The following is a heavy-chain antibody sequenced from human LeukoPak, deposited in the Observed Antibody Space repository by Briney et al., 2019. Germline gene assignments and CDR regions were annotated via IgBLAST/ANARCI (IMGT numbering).Heavy chain of an antibody. Sequence: GGSLRLSCAASGFTFSSYEMNWVRQAPGKGLEWVANIKQDGSEKNYVDSVKGRFTISRDNAKNSLYLQMNSLRAEDTAVYYCARDQCSGGSCYYYYYYMDVWGKGTTVTVSS. CDR1: GFTFSSYE. D-gene: IGHD2-15*01. CDR2: IKQDGSEK. J-gene: IGHJ6*03. V-gene: IGHV3-7*01. CDR3: ARDQCSGGSCYYYYYYMDV.